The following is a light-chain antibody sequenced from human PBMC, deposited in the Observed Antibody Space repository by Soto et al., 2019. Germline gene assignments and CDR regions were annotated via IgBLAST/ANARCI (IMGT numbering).Light chain of an antibody. CDR1: NSDVGGYNY. CDR3: SSYTSSSTLV. Sequence: QSVLTQPPSLSGSPGQSITISCTRTNSDVGGYNYVSWYQQHPGKAPKLMIYDVSNRPSGVSNRFSGSKSGNTASLTISGLQAEDEADYYCSSYTSSSTLVFGTGTKVTVL. J-gene: IGLJ1*01. CDR2: DVS. V-gene: IGLV2-14*01.